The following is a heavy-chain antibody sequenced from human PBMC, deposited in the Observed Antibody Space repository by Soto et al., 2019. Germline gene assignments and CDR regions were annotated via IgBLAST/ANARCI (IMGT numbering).Heavy chain of an antibody. CDR2: ISSSSSYI. CDR3: ARVNGYSGSIDYFGY. CDR1: GFTFSSYT. V-gene: IGHV3-21*01. Sequence: PGGSLRLSCAASGFTFSSYTMNWVRQAPGKGLEWVSSISSSSSYIYYADSVKGRFTISRDNAKNSLYLQMNSLRAEDTAVYYCARVNGYSGSIDYFGYWGQGTLVTVSS. J-gene: IGHJ4*02. D-gene: IGHD5-12*01.